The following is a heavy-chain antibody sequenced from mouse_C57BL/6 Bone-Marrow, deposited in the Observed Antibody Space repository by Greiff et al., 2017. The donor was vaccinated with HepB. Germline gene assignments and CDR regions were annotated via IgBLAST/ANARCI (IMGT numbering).Heavy chain of an antibody. V-gene: IGHV5-17*01. CDR1: GFTFSDYG. D-gene: IGHD1-1*01. CDR2: ISSGSSTI. CDR3: ASRIYYGSSSYYFDY. Sequence: VQLKESGGGLVKPGGSLKLSCAASGFTFSDYGMHWVRQAPEKGLEWVAYISSGSSTIYYADTVKGRFTISRDNAKNTLFLQMTSLRSEDTAMYYCASRIYYGSSSYYFDYWGQGTTLTVSS. J-gene: IGHJ2*01.